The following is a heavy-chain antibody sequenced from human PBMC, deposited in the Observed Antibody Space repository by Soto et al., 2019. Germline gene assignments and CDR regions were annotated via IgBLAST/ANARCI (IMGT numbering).Heavy chain of an antibody. CDR1: GYSFSDYF. CDR2: INPKTAAA. CDR3: ARIKWGLNYYNGMDV. V-gene: IGHV1-2*02. J-gene: IGHJ6*02. Sequence: ASVKVSCKPSGYSFSDYFIQWVRQAPGQGLEWVAWINPKTAAANYAKKFQGRVSLTWDTSSTTAYMELTRLRPDDTAVYYCARIKWGLNYYNGMDVWGQGTTVTVSS. D-gene: IGHD1-26*01.